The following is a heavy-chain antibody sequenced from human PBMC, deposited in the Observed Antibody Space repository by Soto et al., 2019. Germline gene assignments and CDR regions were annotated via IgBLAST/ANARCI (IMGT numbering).Heavy chain of an antibody. CDR2: IYSDGSYT. CDR3: TRGPRPISTGTGAY. CDR1: GFIFKMYW. Sequence: GGSLRLSCAASGFIFKMYWMHWVRQSPGKGLVWISRIYSDGSYTDYADSVKGRFTISRDNVNDTLYLQMNNLRAEDSGLYYCTRGPRPISTGTGAYWGQGTQVTVSS. J-gene: IGHJ4*02. D-gene: IGHD3-10*01. V-gene: IGHV3-74*01.